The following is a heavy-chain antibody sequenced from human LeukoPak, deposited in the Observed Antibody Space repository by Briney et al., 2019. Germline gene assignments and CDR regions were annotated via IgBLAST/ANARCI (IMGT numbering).Heavy chain of an antibody. CDR1: GGSISPYY. J-gene: IGHJ5*02. CDR3: ARGGTDFWSGLTKFDP. Sequence: PSETLSLTCTVSGGSISPYYWSWIRQRPGKGLEWIGNIYSSGSTNYNSSLKSRVTISVDTSKNQFSLKVISVTAADTAVYFCARGGTDFWSGLTKFDPWGQGILVTVSS. V-gene: IGHV4-59*01. CDR2: IYSSGST. D-gene: IGHD3-3*01.